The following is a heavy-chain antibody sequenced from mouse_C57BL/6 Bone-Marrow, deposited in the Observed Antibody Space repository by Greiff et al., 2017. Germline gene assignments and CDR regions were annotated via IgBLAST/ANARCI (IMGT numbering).Heavy chain of an antibody. J-gene: IGHJ3*01. V-gene: IGHV3-6*01. CDR2: ISYDGSN. CDR3: ARVYYDYVFAY. D-gene: IGHD2-4*01. CDR1: GYSITSGYY. Sequence: DVQLQESGPGLVKPSQSLSLTCSVTGYSITSGYYWTWIRQFPGNKLEWMGYISYDGSNNYNPSLKNRISITRDTSKNQFFLKLNSVTTEDTATYDCARVYYDYVFAYWGQGTLVTVSA.